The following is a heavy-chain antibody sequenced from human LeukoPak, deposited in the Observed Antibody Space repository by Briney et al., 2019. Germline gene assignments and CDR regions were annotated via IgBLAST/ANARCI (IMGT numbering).Heavy chain of an antibody. CDR3: ARGSKKDYYDSSGYTNWFDP. Sequence: SETLSLTCTVSGGSISNYYWSWIRQPPGKGLEWIGYISYSGNTNYNPSLKSRVTISVDTSKNQFSLKLSSVTAADTAVYYCARGSKKDYYDSSGYTNWFDPWGQGTLVTVSS. CDR2: ISYSGNT. CDR1: GGSISNYY. D-gene: IGHD3-22*01. V-gene: IGHV4-59*01. J-gene: IGHJ5*02.